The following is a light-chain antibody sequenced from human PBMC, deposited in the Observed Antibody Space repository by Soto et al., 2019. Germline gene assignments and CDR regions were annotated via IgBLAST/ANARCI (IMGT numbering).Light chain of an antibody. V-gene: IGLV7-43*01. CDR2: STN. Sequence: QAVVTQEPSLTVSPGGTVTLTCATSTGAVTSGYYPNWFQQKPGRAPRALIYSTNNKYSWTPARFSGSLLGGKAALTLSGVQPEDEADYYCPLYYGGQLGVFGGGTKLTVL. J-gene: IGLJ2*01. CDR1: TGAVTSGYY. CDR3: PLYYGGQLGV.